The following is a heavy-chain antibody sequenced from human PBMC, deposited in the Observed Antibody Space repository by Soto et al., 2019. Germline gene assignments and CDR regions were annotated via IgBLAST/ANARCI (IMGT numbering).Heavy chain of an antibody. CDR1: GASSSRGDYY. Sequence: SETLSLTCTVSGASSSRGDYYWSWIRQPPGKGLEWIGYIFYSDSTYYNPSLESRLTISIDTSRNQFSLKLSSVTAADTALYYCAISENLDTSGFDYWGQGTLVTVSS. CDR2: IFYSDST. V-gene: IGHV4-30-4*01. CDR3: AISENLDTSGFDY. D-gene: IGHD6-25*01. J-gene: IGHJ4*02.